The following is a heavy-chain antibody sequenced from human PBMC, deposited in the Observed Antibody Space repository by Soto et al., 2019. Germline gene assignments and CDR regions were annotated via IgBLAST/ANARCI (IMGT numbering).Heavy chain of an antibody. CDR1: GGSISNSDSY. CDR3: ARRGLILMPI. D-gene: IGHD2-8*01. J-gene: IGHJ3*02. Sequence: SETLSLTCTVSGGSISNSDSYWVWIRQPPGKGLEWVGSIYYGGTTYYNPSLKSRVTISVDTSKNLFPLHLNSVTAADTAIYYCARRGLILMPIWGQGTLVTVSS. V-gene: IGHV4-39*02. CDR2: IYYGGTT.